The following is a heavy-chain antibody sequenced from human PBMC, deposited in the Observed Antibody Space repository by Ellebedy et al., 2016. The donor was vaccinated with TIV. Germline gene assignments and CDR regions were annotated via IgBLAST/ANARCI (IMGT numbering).Heavy chain of an antibody. CDR2: ISSDGGST. V-gene: IGHV3-64D*06. CDR1: GFSFSSYA. Sequence: GGSLRLXXSASGFSFSSYAMHWVRQAPGKGLEYLSGISSDGGSTYYADSVKGRFTISRDNSKNTLYLQMSSLRVEDMAVYYCVKGQGYYGPGTYEALDYWGQGTLVTVSS. CDR3: VKGQGYYGPGTYEALDY. D-gene: IGHD3-10*01. J-gene: IGHJ4*02.